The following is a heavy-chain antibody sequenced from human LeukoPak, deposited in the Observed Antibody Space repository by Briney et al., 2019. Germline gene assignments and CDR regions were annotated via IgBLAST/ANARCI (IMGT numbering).Heavy chain of an antibody. CDR1: GFTFSSYQ. Sequence: GGSLRLSCAASGFTFSSYQMNWVRQAPGKGLEWVSYISSSGNTIYYEDSVKGRFTISRDNAKNSLYLQMNSLRAEDTAVYYCARVNDYGDYGDFQHWGQGTLVTVSS. CDR3: ARVNDYGDYGDFQH. J-gene: IGHJ1*01. D-gene: IGHD4-17*01. CDR2: ISSSGNTI. V-gene: IGHV3-48*03.